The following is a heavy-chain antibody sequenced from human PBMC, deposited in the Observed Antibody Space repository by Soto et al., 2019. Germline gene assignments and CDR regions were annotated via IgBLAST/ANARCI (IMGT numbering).Heavy chain of an antibody. CDR2: INHSGST. CDR3: ARGGITIFGVVIKWVLDY. CDR1: GVSFSGYY. V-gene: IGHV4-34*01. J-gene: IGHJ4*02. Sequence: SETLSLTCAVYGVSFSGYYWSWIRQPPGKGLEWIGEINHSGSTNYNPSLKSRVTISEDTSKNQFSLKLSSVTAADTAVYYCARGGITIFGVVIKWVLDYWGQGTLVTVSS. D-gene: IGHD3-3*01.